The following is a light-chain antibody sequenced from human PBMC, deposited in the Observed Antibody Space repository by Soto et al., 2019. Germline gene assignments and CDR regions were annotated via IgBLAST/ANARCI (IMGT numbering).Light chain of an antibody. Sequence: EIVMTQSPATLSMSPGERATLSCRASQSISSNLAWYQHKPGQAPRLLLYGASTRATGIPARFSASVSGTEFTLSLSSLQSEDFNDRLWTFGQGTKVEIK. V-gene: IGKV3-15*01. CDR2: GAS. J-gene: IGKJ1*01. CDR1: QSISSN. CDR3: T.